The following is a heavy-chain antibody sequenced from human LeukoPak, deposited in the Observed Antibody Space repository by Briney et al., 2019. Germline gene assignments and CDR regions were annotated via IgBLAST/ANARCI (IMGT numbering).Heavy chain of an antibody. CDR1: RYSISSGYF. D-gene: IGHD3-16*01. CDR2: IYHSGST. CDR3: ARQQGGTFDI. V-gene: IGHV4-38-2*02. Sequence: PSETLSLTCTVSRYSISSGYFWGWIRQPPGKGLEWIGSIYHSGSTNYNPSPRSRVTISVDTSKNQFSLRLSSVTAADTAVYYCARQQGGTFDIWGQGTMVTVSS. J-gene: IGHJ3*02.